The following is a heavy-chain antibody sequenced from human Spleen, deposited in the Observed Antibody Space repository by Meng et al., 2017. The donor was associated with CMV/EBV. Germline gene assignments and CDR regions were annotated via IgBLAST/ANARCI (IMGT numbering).Heavy chain of an antibody. J-gene: IGHJ4*02. CDR2: INPNSGAT. CDR3: AMASLQYFFDS. D-gene: IGHD4-11*01. Sequence: ASVKVSCKASGGTFSSYAISWVRQAPGQGLEWMGWINPNSGATNYARDFQGRVIMTGDTSISTAYMDLRRLRSDDTAIYYCAMASLQYFFDSWGQGTLVTVSS. V-gene: IGHV1-2*02. CDR1: GGTFSSYA.